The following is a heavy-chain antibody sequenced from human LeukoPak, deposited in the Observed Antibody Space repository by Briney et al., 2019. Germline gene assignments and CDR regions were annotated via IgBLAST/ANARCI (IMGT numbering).Heavy chain of an antibody. J-gene: IGHJ5*02. CDR1: GFTFSSYS. V-gene: IGHV3-21*01. Sequence: PGGSLRLSCAASGFTFSSYSMNWVRQAPGKGLEWVSSISSSSSYIYYADSVKGRFTISRDNAKNSLYLQMNSLRAEDTAVYYCARDQRYGANWFDPWGQGTLVTVSS. CDR3: ARDQRYGANWFDP. CDR2: ISSSSSYI. D-gene: IGHD4-17*01.